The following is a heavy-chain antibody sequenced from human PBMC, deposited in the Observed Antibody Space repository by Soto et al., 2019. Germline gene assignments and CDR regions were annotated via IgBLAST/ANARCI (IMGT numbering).Heavy chain of an antibody. J-gene: IGHJ4*02. D-gene: IGHD3-16*01. CDR1: GFSLRTSGVG. CDR2: IYWDGYK. V-gene: IGHV2-5*02. CDR3: AHKGGGDRILDY. Sequence: QITLKESGPTLVKPTQTLTLTCAFSGFSLRTSGVGVGWIRQPPGKALDWLVLIYWDGYKHYSPSLKSRLTITEATSKNLVVLTMTNIDPVDTATYYCAHKGGGDRILDYWGQGTLVTVSS.